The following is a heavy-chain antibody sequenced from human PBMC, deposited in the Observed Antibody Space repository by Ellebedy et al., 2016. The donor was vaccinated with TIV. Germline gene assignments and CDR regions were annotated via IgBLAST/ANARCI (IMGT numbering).Heavy chain of an antibody. J-gene: IGHJ4*02. V-gene: IGHV6-1*01. Sequence: SQTLSLTCVISGDSVSPDIGWNWIRQSPSRGLEWLGRTYYRSKWNNDYALSLKSRITINPDTSKNLFSLQLNSVTPEDTAVYYCAKEADIVLVPAAMRWGAFDYWGQGTLVTVSS. CDR3: AKEADIVLVPAAMRWGAFDY. CDR2: TYYRSKWNN. CDR1: GDSVSPDIG. D-gene: IGHD2-2*01.